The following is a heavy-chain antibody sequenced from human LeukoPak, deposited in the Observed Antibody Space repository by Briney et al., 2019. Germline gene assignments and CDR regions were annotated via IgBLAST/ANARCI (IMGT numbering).Heavy chain of an antibody. V-gene: IGHV4-34*01. CDR3: ARHILTGDYTSTGLGY. Sequence: SGTLSLTCAVYGVSFSGYYWSWIRQPPGKGLEWIGEINHSGSTNYNPSLKSRVTISVDTSKDQFSLKLSSVTAADTAVYYCARHILTGDYTSTGLGYWGQGTLVTVSS. J-gene: IGHJ4*02. D-gene: IGHD3-9*01. CDR2: INHSGST. CDR1: GVSFSGYY.